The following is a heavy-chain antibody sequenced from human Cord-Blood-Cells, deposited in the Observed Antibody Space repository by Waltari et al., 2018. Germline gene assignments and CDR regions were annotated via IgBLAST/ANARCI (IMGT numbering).Heavy chain of an antibody. J-gene: IGHJ4*02. CDR2: MSRGTSYI. CDR3: ARDSWSSTGPYYVDY. V-gene: IGHV3-21*01. CDR1: GFTFSSYS. Sequence: EVQLVESGGGLVKPGGSLRLSCAASGFTFSSYSMNWVRQARGKGLEWVSSMSRGTSYIYYADSVKGRFTISRDNAMNSVYLQMNSLRAEDTAVYYCARDSWSSTGPYYVDYWGQGTLVTVSS. D-gene: IGHD2-2*01.